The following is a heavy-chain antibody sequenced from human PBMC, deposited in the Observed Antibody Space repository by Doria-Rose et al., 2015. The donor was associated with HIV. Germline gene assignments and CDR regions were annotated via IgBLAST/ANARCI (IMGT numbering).Heavy chain of an antibody. CDR3: ARIKSSRWYHKYYFDF. CDR2: IFSDDER. Sequence: QITLKESGPALVKPTETLTLTCTVSGVSLSSPGMGVSWIRQPPGKALEWLAQIFSDDERSYKTTLKSRLTISRGTSKSQVVLTMTDTDPVDTATYYCARIKSSRWYHKYYFDFWGQGTLVIVSA. V-gene: IGHV2-26*01. D-gene: IGHD6-13*01. J-gene: IGHJ4*02. CDR1: GVSLSSPGMG.